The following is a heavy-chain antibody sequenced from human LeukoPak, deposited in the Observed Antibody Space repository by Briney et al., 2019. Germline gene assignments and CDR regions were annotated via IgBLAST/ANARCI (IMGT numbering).Heavy chain of an antibody. CDR1: GGTFSSYA. Sequence: SVKVSCKASGGTFSSYAISWVRQAPGQGLEWMGGIIPIFGTANYAQKFQGRVTITTDESTSTAYMELSSLRSEDTAVYYCARGLDIVVAPAAIRGGHDAFDIWGQGTMVTVSS. CDR3: ARGLDIVVAPAAIRGGHDAFDI. J-gene: IGHJ3*02. V-gene: IGHV1-69*05. D-gene: IGHD2-2*02. CDR2: IIPIFGTA.